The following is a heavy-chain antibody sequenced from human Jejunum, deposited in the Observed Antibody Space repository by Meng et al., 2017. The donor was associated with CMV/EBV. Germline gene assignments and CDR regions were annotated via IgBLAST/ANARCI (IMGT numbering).Heavy chain of an antibody. V-gene: IGHV6-1*01. CDR2: IYYRSQWYS. CDR3: SRNEFERMIHWFDP. J-gene: IGHJ5*02. Sequence: VSSQSAAWNWLRQSPSRGLEWLGRIYYRSQWYSDYAVSVRGRISINPDTSRNQFSLHLSSVTPEDTAIYYCSRNEFERMIHWFDPWGQGTLVTVSS. CDR1: VSSQSAA. D-gene: IGHD3-22*01.